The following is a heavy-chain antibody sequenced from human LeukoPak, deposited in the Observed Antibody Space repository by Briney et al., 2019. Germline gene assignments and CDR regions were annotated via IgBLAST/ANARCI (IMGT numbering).Heavy chain of an antibody. Sequence: PGGSLRLSCAASGFTFSGYDMHWVRQATGKGLEWVSAIGTAGDTYYPGSVKGRFTISRENAKNSLYLQMNSLRAGDTAVYYCARAFPFGYYDSSGYYYGGFYYYGMDVWGQGTTVTVSS. CDR3: ARAFPFGYYDSSGYYYGGFYYYGMDV. V-gene: IGHV3-13*01. CDR1: GFTFSGYD. CDR2: IGTAGDT. D-gene: IGHD3-22*01. J-gene: IGHJ6*02.